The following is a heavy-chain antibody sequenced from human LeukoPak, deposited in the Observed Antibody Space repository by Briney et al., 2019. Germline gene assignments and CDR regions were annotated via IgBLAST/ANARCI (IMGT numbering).Heavy chain of an antibody. CDR1: GFIASSNY. J-gene: IGHJ4*02. V-gene: IGHV3-53*01. D-gene: IGHD2-15*01. CDR2: IYSGGST. CDR3: ATGGRSGVAFES. Sequence: QPGGSLRLSCTASGFIASSNYMSWVRQAPGKGLEWVSLIYSGGSTYYADSVMGRSNISRDKSNNTLYLQMNSLRAEDTAVYYCATGGRSGVAFESWGQGTLVTVSS.